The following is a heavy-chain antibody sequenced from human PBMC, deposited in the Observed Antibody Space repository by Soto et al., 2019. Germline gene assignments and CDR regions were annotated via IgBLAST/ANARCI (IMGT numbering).Heavy chain of an antibody. CDR2: INPNTGGT. V-gene: IGHV1-2*02. CDR3: ARDWYYFDSSGYSKPVYYYYYGLDV. D-gene: IGHD3-22*01. Sequence: GAALKLSCKASGYTFTDYYMHWVRQAPGQGLEWMGWINPNTGGTKYAQKFQGRVTMTRDTSISTAYMELSSLRSDDTAVYYCARDWYYFDSSGYSKPVYYYYYGLDVWGQGTTVTVSS. CDR1: GYTFTDYY. J-gene: IGHJ6*02.